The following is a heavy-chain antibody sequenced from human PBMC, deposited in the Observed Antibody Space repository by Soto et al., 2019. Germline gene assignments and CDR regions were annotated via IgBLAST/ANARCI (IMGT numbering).Heavy chain of an antibody. CDR1: GGTFSSYA. CDR3: ARDKYDSSGYYPRCLGY. V-gene: IGHV1-69*01. Sequence: QVQLVQSGAEVKKPGSAVNVSCKASGGTFSSYAISWVRQAPGQGLEWMGGIIPIFGTANYAQKFQGRVTITADESTSTAYMELSSLRSEDTAVYYCARDKYDSSGYYPRCLGYWGQGTLVTVSS. D-gene: IGHD3-22*01. J-gene: IGHJ4*02. CDR2: IIPIFGTA.